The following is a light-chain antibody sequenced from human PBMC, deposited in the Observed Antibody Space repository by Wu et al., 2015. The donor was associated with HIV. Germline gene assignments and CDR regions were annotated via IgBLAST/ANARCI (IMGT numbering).Light chain of an antibody. J-gene: IGKJ4*01. Sequence: SVLTQSPGTLSLSPGERATLSCRASQTVYKNYLARYQQKPGQSPRLLIYGASTRATGIPDRFSGSGSGTDFTLTISRLEPEDFAVYFCQQFSSSLLTFGGGTKVEIK. CDR3: QQFSSSLLT. CDR2: GAS. V-gene: IGKV3-20*01. CDR1: QTVYKNY.